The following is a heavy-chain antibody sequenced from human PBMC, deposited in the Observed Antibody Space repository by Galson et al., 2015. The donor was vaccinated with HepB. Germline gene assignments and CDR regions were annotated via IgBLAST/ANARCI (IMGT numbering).Heavy chain of an antibody. CDR1: GFTFSSYG. D-gene: IGHD1-26*01. Sequence: SLRLSCAASGFTFSSYGMHWVRQAPGKGLEWVAVISYDGSNKYFADSVKGRFTISRDNSKNTLYLQMNSLRAEDTAVYYCAKDRYVGATMGSAFDIWGQGTMVTVSS. J-gene: IGHJ3*02. CDR2: ISYDGSNK. CDR3: AKDRYVGATMGSAFDI. V-gene: IGHV3-30*18.